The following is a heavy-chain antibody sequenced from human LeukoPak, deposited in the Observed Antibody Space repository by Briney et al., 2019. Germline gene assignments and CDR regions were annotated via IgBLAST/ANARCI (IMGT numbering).Heavy chain of an antibody. CDR3: ARGHYYADGRYPLHY. CDR2: INPKSGGT. CDR1: EYTFTDYY. J-gene: IGHJ4*02. V-gene: IGHV1-2*02. D-gene: IGHD3-22*01. Sequence: ASVKVSCKTSEYTFTDYYMHWVRQAPGQGLEWMGWINPKSGGTNYAQKFQGRVTMIRDTSITTAYMDLSRLISDDTAVYYCARGHYYADGRYPLHYWGQGTLVTVSS.